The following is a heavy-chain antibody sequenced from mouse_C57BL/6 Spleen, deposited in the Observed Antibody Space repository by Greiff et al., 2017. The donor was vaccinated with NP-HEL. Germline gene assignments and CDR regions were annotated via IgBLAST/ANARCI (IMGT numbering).Heavy chain of an antibody. J-gene: IGHJ2*01. CDR3: ARPGDDGGYFDY. Sequence: EVQGVESGGGLVKPGGSLKLSCAASGFTFSDYGMHWVRQAPEKGLEGVAYISSGSSTIYYADTVKGRFTISRDNAKNTLFLQMTSLRSEDTAMYYCARPGDDGGYFDYWGQGTTLTVSS. V-gene: IGHV5-17*01. CDR1: GFTFSDYG. CDR2: ISSGSSTI. D-gene: IGHD2-12*01.